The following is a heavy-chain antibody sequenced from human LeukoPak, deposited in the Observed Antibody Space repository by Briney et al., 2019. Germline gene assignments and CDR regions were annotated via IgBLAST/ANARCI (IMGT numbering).Heavy chain of an antibody. D-gene: IGHD6-25*01. CDR3: AKAGAAAGRGSFYYYMDV. Sequence: ASVKVSCKASGYTFTGFYMHWVRQAPGQRLEWMGRINPNSGGANYAQKFQGRVTMTRDTSITTVYMELSRLGSNDTAVYYCAKAGAAAGRGSFYYYMDVWGKGTTVTVSS. V-gene: IGHV1-2*06. CDR1: GYTFTGFY. J-gene: IGHJ6*03. CDR2: INPNSGGA.